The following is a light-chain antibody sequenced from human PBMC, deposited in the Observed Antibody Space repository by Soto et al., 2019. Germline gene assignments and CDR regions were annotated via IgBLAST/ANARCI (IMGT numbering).Light chain of an antibody. CDR3: SSYEGSNTVV. CDR1: SSDIGGYNY. CDR2: EVS. Sequence: QSALTQPPSASGSPGQSVTISCTGTSSDIGGYNYVSWYQQHPGKAPKLIIYEVSKRPSGVPDRFSGSKSGHTASLTVSGLQAEDEADYHCSSYEGSNTVVFGGGT. J-gene: IGLJ2*01. V-gene: IGLV2-8*01.